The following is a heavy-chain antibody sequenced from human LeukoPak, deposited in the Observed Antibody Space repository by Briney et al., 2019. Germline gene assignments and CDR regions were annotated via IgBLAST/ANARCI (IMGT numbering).Heavy chain of an antibody. J-gene: IGHJ5*02. CDR1: GGSISSSSYY. V-gene: IGHV4-39*07. CDR2: IYYSGST. D-gene: IGHD2-21*02. Sequence: PSETLSLTCTVSGGSISSSSYYWGWLRQPPGKGLEWIGSIYYSGSTYYNPSLKSRVTISVDTSKNQFSLKLSSVTAADTAVYYCARGSVVVTAITTWGQGTLVTVSS. CDR3: ARGSVVVTAITT.